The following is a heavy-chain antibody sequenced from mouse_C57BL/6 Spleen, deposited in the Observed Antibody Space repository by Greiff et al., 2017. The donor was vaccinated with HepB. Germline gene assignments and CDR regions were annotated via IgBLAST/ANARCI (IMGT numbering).Heavy chain of an antibody. J-gene: IGHJ3*01. V-gene: IGHV5-17*01. CDR3: ANSNYAY. CDR1: GFTFSDYG. CDR2: ISSGISTI. Sequence: EVQVVESGGGLVKPGGSLKLSCAASGFTFSDYGMHWVRQAPEKGLEWVAYISSGISTIYYADTVKGRFTISRDNAKNTLFLQMTSLRSEDTAMYYCANSNYAYWGQGTLVTVSA. D-gene: IGHD2-5*01.